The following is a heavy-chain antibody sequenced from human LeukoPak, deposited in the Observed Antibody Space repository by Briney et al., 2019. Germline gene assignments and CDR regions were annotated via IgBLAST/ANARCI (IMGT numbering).Heavy chain of an antibody. Sequence: TETLSLTCAVSGGSISSNSYYWGRIRQPPVKGLEWIGSIYHSGSTYYNPSLKSRVTISVDTSKNQFSLKLSSVTAADTAVYYCARESNYDRSPRNNWFDPWGQGTLVTVSS. CDR1: GGSISSNSYY. D-gene: IGHD3-22*01. CDR2: IYHSGST. J-gene: IGHJ5*02. CDR3: ARESNYDRSPRNNWFDP. V-gene: IGHV4-39*07.